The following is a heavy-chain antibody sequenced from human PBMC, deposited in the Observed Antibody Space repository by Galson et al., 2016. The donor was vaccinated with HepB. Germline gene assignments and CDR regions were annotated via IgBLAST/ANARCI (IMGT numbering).Heavy chain of an antibody. CDR3: ARAAGDYGNDGFPNFDY. Sequence: SLRLSCAASGFTFSNVWMNWVRQAPGKGLEWISAISGSDGRTYYADSVKGRFTISRDNSKNTLFLQMNSLRDEDTAVYFCARAAGDYGNDGFPNFDYWGQGTLVTVSS. D-gene: IGHD4-17*01. CDR2: ISGSDGRT. V-gene: IGHV3-23*01. J-gene: IGHJ4*02. CDR1: GFTFSNVW.